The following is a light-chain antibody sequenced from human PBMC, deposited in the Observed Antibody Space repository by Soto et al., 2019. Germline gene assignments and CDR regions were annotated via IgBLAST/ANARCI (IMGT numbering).Light chain of an antibody. J-gene: IGLJ2*01. CDR2: QDS. CDR1: KLGDKY. Sequence: SYELTQPPSVSVSPGQTASITCSGDKLGDKYACWYQQKPGQAPGLVIYQDSKRPTGITERFSGSNSGNTATLTISGPQDMDEADYYCQVCDSSTRVVFGGGIKLTVL. CDR3: QVCDSSTRVV. V-gene: IGLV3-1*01.